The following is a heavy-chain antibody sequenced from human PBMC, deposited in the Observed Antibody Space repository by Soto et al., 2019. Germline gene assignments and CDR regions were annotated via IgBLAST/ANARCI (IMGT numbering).Heavy chain of an antibody. Sequence: GGSLRLSCAASGFTFSSCWMSWVRQAPGKGLEWVAHINQDGSEKYYVDSVKGRFTISRDNAKKSLYLQMNSLRAEDTAVYHCAKGPTIFGVVLSYSFYYGLDVWGHGTTVTVSS. CDR1: GFTFSSCW. CDR2: INQDGSEK. D-gene: IGHD3-3*01. V-gene: IGHV3-7*03. J-gene: IGHJ6*02. CDR3: AKGPTIFGVVLSYSFYYGLDV.